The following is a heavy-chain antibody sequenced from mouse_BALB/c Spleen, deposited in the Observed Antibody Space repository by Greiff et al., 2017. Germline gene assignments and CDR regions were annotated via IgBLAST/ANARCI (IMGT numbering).Heavy chain of an antibody. V-gene: IGHV1-18*01. J-gene: IGHJ4*01. CDR2: INPNNGGT. CDR1: GYTFTDYN. Sequence: VQLQQSGPELVKPGASVKIPCKASGYTFTDYNMDWVKQSHGKSLEWIGDINPNNGGTIYNQKFKGKATLTVDKSSSTAYMELRSLTSEDTAVYYCGCYDGYSNAMDYWGQGTSVTVSA. D-gene: IGHD2-3*01. CDR3: GCYDGYSNAMDY.